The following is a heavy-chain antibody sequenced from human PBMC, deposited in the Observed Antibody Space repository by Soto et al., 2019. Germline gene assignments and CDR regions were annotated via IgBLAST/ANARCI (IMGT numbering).Heavy chain of an antibody. CDR3: AKEPGADYGDYCDY. CDR2: ISVGGGSP. J-gene: IGHJ4*02. CDR1: GFTFSSYA. V-gene: IGHV3-23*01. Sequence: EVHLLESGGDLVQPGGSLRLSCEASGFTFSSYAMSWVRQAPGKGLEWVSGISVGGGSPYYAGSVKGRFTISRDNSKNTLYLQMNSLRVEDTALYYCAKEPGADYGDYCDYWGQGTLVTVSS. D-gene: IGHD4-17*01.